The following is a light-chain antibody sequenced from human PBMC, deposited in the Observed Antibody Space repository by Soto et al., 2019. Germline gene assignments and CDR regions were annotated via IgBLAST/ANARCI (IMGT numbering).Light chain of an antibody. CDR2: SAS. CDR1: QSLLHSSGYTY. Sequence: DIVMTQSPLSLPVTPGEPAAISCRSSQSLLHSSGYTYLDWYLQKPGQSPQLLIHSASNRASGVADWFSVTVSGTDFTLHLRRVEAEDVGVYFCMQALQTPPAFGPGTRVDI. V-gene: IGKV2-28*01. J-gene: IGKJ3*01. CDR3: MQALQTPPA.